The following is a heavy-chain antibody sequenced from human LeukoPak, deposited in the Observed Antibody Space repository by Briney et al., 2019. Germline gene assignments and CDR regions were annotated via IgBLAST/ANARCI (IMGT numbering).Heavy chain of an antibody. CDR3: ARRVTTVSWFDP. CDR2: IYYSGST. CDR1: GGSISSSSYY. J-gene: IGHJ5*02. D-gene: IGHD4-11*01. V-gene: IGHV4-39*01. Sequence: SETLSLTCTVSGGSISSSSYYWGWMRQPPGKGLEWIGSIYYSGSTYYNPSLKSRVTISVDTSKNQFSLKLSSVTAADTAVYYCARRVTTVSWFDPWGQGTLVTVSS.